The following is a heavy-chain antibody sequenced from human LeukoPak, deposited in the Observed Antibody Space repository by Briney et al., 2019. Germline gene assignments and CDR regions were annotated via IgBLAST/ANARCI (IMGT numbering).Heavy chain of an antibody. D-gene: IGHD2-2*01. J-gene: IGHJ3*02. CDR1: GFTFSSYD. V-gene: IGHV3-13*01. CDR2: IGTAGDT. Sequence: GGSLRLSCAASGFTFSSYDMHWVRQATGKGLEWVSAIGTAGDTYYPGSVKGRFTISRENAKNSLYLQMNSLRAGDTAVYYCARGYCSSTSCYVAFDIWGQGTLVTVSS. CDR3: ARGYCSSTSCYVAFDI.